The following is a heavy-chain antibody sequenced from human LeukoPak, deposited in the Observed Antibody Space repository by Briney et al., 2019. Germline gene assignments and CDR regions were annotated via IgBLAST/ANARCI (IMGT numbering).Heavy chain of an antibody. V-gene: IGHV1-2*02. J-gene: IGHJ5*02. D-gene: IGHD3-22*01. CDR2: INPNSGGT. CDR3: AREGIYYDSSGYYYGTNWFDP. CDR1: GYTFTSYG. Sequence: ASVKVSCKASGYTFTSYGISWVRQAPGQGLEWMGWINPNSGGTNYAQKFQGRVTMTRDTSISTAYMELSRLRSDDTAVYYCAREGIYYDSSGYYYGTNWFDPWGQGTLVTVSS.